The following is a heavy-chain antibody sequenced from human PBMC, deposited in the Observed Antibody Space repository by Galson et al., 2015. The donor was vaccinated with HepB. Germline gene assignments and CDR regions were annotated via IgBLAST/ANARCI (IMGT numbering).Heavy chain of an antibody. CDR2: IYSGGST. CDR1: GFTVSSNY. CDR3: ASSPYYYDSSGYLWI. J-gene: IGHJ4*02. Sequence: SLRLSCAASGFTVSSNYMSWVRQAPGKGLEWVSVIYSGGSTYYADSVKGRFTISRDNSKNTLYLQMNSLRAEDTAVYYCASSPYYYDSSGYLWIWGQGTLVTVSS. D-gene: IGHD3-22*01. V-gene: IGHV3-66*01.